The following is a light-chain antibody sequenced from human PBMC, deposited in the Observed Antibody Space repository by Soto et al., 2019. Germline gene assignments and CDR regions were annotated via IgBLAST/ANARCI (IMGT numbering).Light chain of an antibody. CDR3: TSFAGSSNAF. CDR2: EVN. J-gene: IGLJ2*01. CDR1: SSDVGGNNF. V-gene: IGLV2-8*01. Sequence: QSALTEPPSASGSPGQSVTISCTGTSSDVGGNNFVSWYQQHPGKAPKALIYEVNKRPSGVPDRFSGSKSGNTASLTVSGLQAEDEADYYCTSFAGSSNAFFGGGTKLTVL.